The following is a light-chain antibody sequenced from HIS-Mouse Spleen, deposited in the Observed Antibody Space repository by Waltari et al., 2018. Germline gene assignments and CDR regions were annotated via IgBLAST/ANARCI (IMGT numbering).Light chain of an antibody. CDR2: DVS. CDR3: SSYTSSSFNVV. CDR1: SCDVGGYNY. V-gene: IGLV2-14*03. Sequence: QSALTQPASVSGSPGQSIPLSCTGTSCDVGGYNYVSWHQQHPGKAPTLMIYDVSNRPSGVSNRFSGSKSGNTASLTISGLQAEDEADYYCSSYTSSSFNVVFGGGTKLTVL. J-gene: IGLJ2*01.